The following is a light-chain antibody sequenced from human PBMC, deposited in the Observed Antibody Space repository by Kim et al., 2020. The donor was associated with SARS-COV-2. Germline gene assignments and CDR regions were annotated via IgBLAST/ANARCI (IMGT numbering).Light chain of an antibody. V-gene: IGLV3-19*01. Sequence: QVVMITHQGDRISSYYSSCHQKTAGQAPIVIIYNKNNRPSGIHGRFSGSRAEDTASMTIAGTEEDDEDDYYCTPRGSNDNVVFGGGTQLTVL. CDR1: RISSYY. J-gene: IGLJ2*01. CDR3: TPRGSNDNVV. CDR2: NKN.